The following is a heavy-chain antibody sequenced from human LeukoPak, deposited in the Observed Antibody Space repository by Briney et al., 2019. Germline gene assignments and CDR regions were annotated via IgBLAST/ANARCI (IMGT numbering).Heavy chain of an antibody. CDR1: GGSISSYY. V-gene: IGHV4-4*07. J-gene: IGHJ6*03. D-gene: IGHD3-10*01. CDR3: ARDNYYYGSGSVFYYYYMDV. Sequence: PSETLSLTCTVSGGSISSYYWSWIRQPAGKGLEWIGRIYTSGSTNYNPSLTSRVTMSVDTSKNQFSLKLSSVTAADTAVYYCARDNYYYGSGSVFYYYYMDVWGKGTTVTISS. CDR2: IYTSGST.